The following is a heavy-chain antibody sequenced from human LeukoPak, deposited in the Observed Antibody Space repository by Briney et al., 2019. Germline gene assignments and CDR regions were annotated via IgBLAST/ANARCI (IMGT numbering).Heavy chain of an antibody. D-gene: IGHD3-10*01. J-gene: IGHJ4*02. CDR2: IYSSGST. Sequence: SETLSLTCTVSGGSISSSSYYWSWIRQPAGKGLEWIGRIYSSGSTDYNPSLKSRVTMSVDTSKNKFSLKLSSVTAADTAIYYCAREYGSGSYDTRWGQGTLVTVSS. CDR3: AREYGSGSYDTR. CDR1: GGSISSSSYY. V-gene: IGHV4-61*02.